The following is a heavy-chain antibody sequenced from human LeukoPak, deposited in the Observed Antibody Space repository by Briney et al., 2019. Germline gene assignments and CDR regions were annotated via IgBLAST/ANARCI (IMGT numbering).Heavy chain of an antibody. V-gene: IGHV3-7*01. Sequence: PGGSLRLSCEGSGFSFSSYWMTWVRQSPGKGPEWVANIKQDESERYTVDSVKGRFTISRDNAKNTLYLQMNSLRLEDMALYYCAKPSGSGVDYWGRGTRVTVSS. CDR3: AKPSGSGVDY. CDR2: IKQDESER. CDR1: GFSFSSYW. J-gene: IGHJ4*02. D-gene: IGHD1-26*01.